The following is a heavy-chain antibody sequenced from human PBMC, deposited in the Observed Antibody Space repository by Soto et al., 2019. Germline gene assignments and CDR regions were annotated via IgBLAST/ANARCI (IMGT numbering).Heavy chain of an antibody. CDR3: ARGPSGDKVDY. D-gene: IGHD7-27*01. CDR1: GGSISSAYYY. V-gene: IGHV4-30-4*01. J-gene: IGHJ4*02. CDR2: IYDSGST. Sequence: QVQLQESGPGLVKPSQTLSLTCTVSGGSISSAYYYWSWIRQPPGKGLEWIGHIYDSGSTYSNPSLQRQVTISMDTSKNHFSLKLSSVTAADTAVYYCARGPSGDKVDYWGQGTLVTVSS.